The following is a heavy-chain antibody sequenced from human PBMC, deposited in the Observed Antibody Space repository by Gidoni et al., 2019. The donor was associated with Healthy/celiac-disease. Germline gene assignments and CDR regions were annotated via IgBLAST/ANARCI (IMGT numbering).Heavy chain of an antibody. V-gene: IGHV4-39*01. J-gene: IGHJ4*02. CDR3: ARRDTTVTRSIDY. D-gene: IGHD4-17*01. CDR1: GGSISSSSYY. CDR2: IYYSGST. Sequence: QLQLQESGPGLVKPSETLSLTCTVSGGSISSSSYYWGWIRQPPGKGLEWIGSIYYSGSTYYNPSLKSRVTISVDTSKNQFSLKLSSVTAADTAVYYCARRDTTVTRSIDYWGQGTLVTVSS.